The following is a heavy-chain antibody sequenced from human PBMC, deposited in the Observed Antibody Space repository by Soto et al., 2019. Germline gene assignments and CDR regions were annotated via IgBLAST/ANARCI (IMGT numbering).Heavy chain of an antibody. V-gene: IGHV3-20*04. J-gene: IGHJ4*02. CDR2: INWNGGST. D-gene: IGHD3-22*01. CDR3: ARGAAELYDSSGYYSDTFDY. CDR1: GFTFDDYG. Sequence: GGSLRLSCAASGFTFDDYGMSWVRQAPGKGLEWVSGINWNGGSTGYADSVKGRFTISRDNAKNSLYLQMNSLRAEDTALYYCARGAAELYDSSGYYSDTFDYWGQGTLVTVSS.